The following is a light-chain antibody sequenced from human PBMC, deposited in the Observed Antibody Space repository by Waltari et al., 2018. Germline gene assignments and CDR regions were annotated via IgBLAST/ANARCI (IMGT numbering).Light chain of an antibody. CDR1: STDVGGYNY. Sequence: QSALTQPASASGSPGQSITISCTGTSTDVGGYNYVSWYQQHPGKAPKLMIYDVSSRPSGVSNRFSGSKSGNTASLTISGLQAEDEADYYCSSFTRNSLYVFGTGTKVTVL. J-gene: IGLJ1*01. CDR3: SSFTRNSLYV. CDR2: DVS. V-gene: IGLV2-14*01.